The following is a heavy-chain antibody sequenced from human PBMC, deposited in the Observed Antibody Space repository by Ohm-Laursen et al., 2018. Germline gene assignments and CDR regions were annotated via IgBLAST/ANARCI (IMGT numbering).Heavy chain of an antibody. J-gene: IGHJ4*02. CDR1: GFTFSTCW. CDR2: INQDGSEK. D-gene: IGHD6-6*01. CDR3: VRDRRGGSIELRA. Sequence: SLRLSCAASGFTFSTCWMNWFRQAPGKGLESVASINQDGSEKYFVDSVRGRFTIYRDNAKNSLYLQMNSLRAEDTAVYYCVRDRRGGSIELRAGGQGALVTVSS. V-gene: IGHV3-7*01.